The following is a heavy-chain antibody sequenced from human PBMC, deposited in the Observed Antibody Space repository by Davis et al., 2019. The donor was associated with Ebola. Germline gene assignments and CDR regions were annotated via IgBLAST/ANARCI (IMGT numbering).Heavy chain of an antibody. J-gene: IGHJ6*04. V-gene: IGHV1-2*06. CDR2: INPNSGGT. CDR3: ARSGLSFGVVKYHYGMDV. D-gene: IGHD3-3*01. CDR1: GYTFTSYD. Sequence: ASVKVSCKASGYTFTSYDINWVRQAPGQGLEWMGRINPNSGGTNYAQKFQGRVTMTRDTSISTAYMELRSLRSDDTAVYYCARSGLSFGVVKYHYGMDVWGKGTTVTVSS.